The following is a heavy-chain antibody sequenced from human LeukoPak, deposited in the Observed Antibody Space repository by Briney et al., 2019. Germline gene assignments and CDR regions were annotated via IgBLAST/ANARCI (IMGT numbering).Heavy chain of an antibody. CDR3: ARENLEGFDY. J-gene: IGHJ4*02. CDR1: GFTFSSYS. CDR2: IGGSSSSM. Sequence: GGSLRLSCAASGFTFSSYSMNWVRQAPGKGLEWVSSIGGSSSSMYYADSVKGRFTIYRDNAKNSLYLQMNSLRAEDTAVYYCARENLEGFDYWGQGTLVTVSS. V-gene: IGHV3-21*01.